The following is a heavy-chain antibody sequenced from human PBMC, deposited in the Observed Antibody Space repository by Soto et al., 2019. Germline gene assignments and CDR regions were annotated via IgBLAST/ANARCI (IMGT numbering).Heavy chain of an antibody. CDR1: GYSISSGYY. CDR3: ARDIRSYSSSWYHNWFDP. V-gene: IGHV4-38-2*02. J-gene: IGHJ5*02. D-gene: IGHD6-13*01. Sequence: SETLSLTCAVSGYSISSGYYWGWIRQPPGKGLEWIGSIYHSGSTYYNPSLKSRVTISVDTSKNQFSLKLSSVTAADTAVYYCARDIRSYSSSWYHNWFDPWGQGTLVTVPS. CDR2: IYHSGST.